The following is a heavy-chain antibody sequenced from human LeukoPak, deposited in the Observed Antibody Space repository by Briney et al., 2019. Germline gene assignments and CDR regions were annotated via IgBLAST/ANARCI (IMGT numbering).Heavy chain of an antibody. J-gene: IGHJ4*02. CDR1: GFTFSSYG. CDR3: AKDLRWLQDY. Sequence: GRSLRLSCAASGFTFSSYGMHWVRQAPGKGLEWVAVIWYGGSNKYYADSVKGRFTISRDNSKNTLYLQMSSLTAEDTALYYCAKDLRWLQDYWGQGTLVTVSS. CDR2: IWYGGSNK. D-gene: IGHD5-24*01. V-gene: IGHV3-30*18.